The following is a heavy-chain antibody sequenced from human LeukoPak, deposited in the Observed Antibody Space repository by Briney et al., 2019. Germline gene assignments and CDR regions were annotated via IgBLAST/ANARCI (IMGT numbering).Heavy chain of an antibody. CDR2: LYHSGST. D-gene: IGHD3-10*01. Sequence: PSETLSLTCAVSGYSISSGYYWGWIRQPPGKGLEWIGSLYHSGSTYYNPSLKSRVTISVDTSKNQFSLKLSSVTAADTAVYYCARPSIAARPGYYGSGSTWFDPWGQGTLVTVSS. J-gene: IGHJ5*02. CDR3: ARPSIAARPGYYGSGSTWFDP. V-gene: IGHV4-38-2*01. CDR1: GYSISSGYY.